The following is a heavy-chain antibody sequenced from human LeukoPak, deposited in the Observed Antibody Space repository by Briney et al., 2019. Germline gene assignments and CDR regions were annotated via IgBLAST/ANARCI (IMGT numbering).Heavy chain of an antibody. D-gene: IGHD3-10*01. CDR2: IIPIFGTA. CDR3: ARDLSVDGMVRGVIITPDAFDI. CDR1: GGTFSSYA. Sequence: GASVKVSCKASGGTFSSYAISWVRQAPGQGLEWMGGIIPIFGTANYAQKFQGRVTITADESTSTAYMELSSLRSEDTAVYYCARDLSVDGMVRGVIITPDAFDIWGQGTMVTVSS. J-gene: IGHJ3*02. V-gene: IGHV1-69*13.